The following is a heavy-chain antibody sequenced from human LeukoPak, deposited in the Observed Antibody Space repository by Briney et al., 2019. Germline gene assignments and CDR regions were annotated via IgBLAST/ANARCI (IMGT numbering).Heavy chain of an antibody. CDR2: IYPSGST. V-gene: IGHV4-4*07. CDR1: GASITNYY. Sequence: KPSETLSLTCTVSGASITNYYWSWIRQSAGKGLEWIGRIYPSGSTHSNPSLKSRVTMSLDTSKNQFSLGLSSVTAADTAVCYCARVRPNWNDGTFDYWGQGTLVTVSS. D-gene: IGHD1-1*01. J-gene: IGHJ4*02. CDR3: ARVRPNWNDGTFDY.